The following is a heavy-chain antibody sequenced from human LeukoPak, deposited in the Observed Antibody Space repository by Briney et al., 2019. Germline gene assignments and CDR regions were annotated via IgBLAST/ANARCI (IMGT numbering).Heavy chain of an antibody. V-gene: IGHV3-21*01. D-gene: IGHD6-19*01. Sequence: GGSLRLSCAATGFTFTNYSIHWVRQAPGKGLEWVSCISGSSVYRYYADSVKGRFTISRDNAKNSLYLQMNSPRAEDTAVYYCARVSVAGSVIDAFDMWRQGTMVTVSS. CDR3: ARVSVAGSVIDAFDM. CDR2: ISGSSVYR. CDR1: GFTFTNYS. J-gene: IGHJ3*02.